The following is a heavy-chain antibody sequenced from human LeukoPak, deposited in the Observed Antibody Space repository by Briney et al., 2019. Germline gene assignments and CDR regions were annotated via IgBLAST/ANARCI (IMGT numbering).Heavy chain of an antibody. D-gene: IGHD2-21*01. CDR2: IIPIFGTA. CDR3: ARDGDFFYGMDV. V-gene: IGHV1-69*01. Sequence: ASVTVSCKASGGTFSSYAISWVRQAPGQGLEWMGGIIPIFGTANYAQKFQGRVTITADESTSTAYMELSSLRSEDTAAYYCARDGDFFYGMDVWGQGTTVTVSS. CDR1: GGTFSSYA. J-gene: IGHJ6*02.